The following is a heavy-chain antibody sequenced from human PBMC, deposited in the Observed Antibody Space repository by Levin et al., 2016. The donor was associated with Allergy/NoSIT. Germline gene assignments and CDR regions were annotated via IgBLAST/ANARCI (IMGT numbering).Heavy chain of an antibody. CDR3: ARGSSGWYDREEGFQH. Sequence: ASVKVSCKASGYTFTGYYMHWVRQAPGQGLEWMGWINPNSGGTNYAQKFQGRVTMTRDTSISTAYMELSRLRSDDTAVYYCARGSSGWYDREEGFQHWGQGTLVTVSS. V-gene: IGHV1-2*02. CDR1: GYTFTGYY. J-gene: IGHJ1*01. D-gene: IGHD6-19*01. CDR2: INPNSGGT.